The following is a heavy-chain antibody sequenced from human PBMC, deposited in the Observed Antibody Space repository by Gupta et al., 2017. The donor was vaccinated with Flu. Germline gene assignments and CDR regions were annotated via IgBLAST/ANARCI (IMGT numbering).Heavy chain of an antibody. J-gene: IGHJ4*02. Sequence: QVQLQQWGAGLLKPSETLSLTCAVYGGSFSGYYWSWIRQPPGKGLEWIGEINHSGSTNYNPSLKSRVTIAVDTSKNQFSLKLSSVTAAETAVYYCASGPSYSSSWYSVYWGQGTLVTVSS. CDR3: ASGPSYSSSWYSVY. D-gene: IGHD6-13*01. CDR1: GGSFSGYY. CDR2: INHSGST. V-gene: IGHV4-34*01.